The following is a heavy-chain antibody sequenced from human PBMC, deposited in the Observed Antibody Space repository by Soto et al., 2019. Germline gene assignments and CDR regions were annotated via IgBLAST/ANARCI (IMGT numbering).Heavy chain of an antibody. J-gene: IGHJ5*02. D-gene: IGHD6-6*01. V-gene: IGHV1-2*04. CDR2: INPNSGGT. CDR1: GYTFTGSY. CDR3: ARSYSGSYNWFDP. Sequence: PSVKVSCKAFGYTFTGSYMHWVRQAPGQGLEWMGWINPNSGGTNYAQKFQGWVTMTRDTSISTAYMELSRLRSDDTAVYYCARSYSGSYNWFDPWGQGTLVTVSS.